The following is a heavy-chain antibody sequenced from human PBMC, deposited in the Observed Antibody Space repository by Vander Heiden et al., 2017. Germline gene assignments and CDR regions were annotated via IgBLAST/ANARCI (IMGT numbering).Heavy chain of an antibody. J-gene: IGHJ4*02. CDR2: ITWNSGSI. D-gene: IGHD6-19*01. V-gene: IGHV3-9*01. CDR1: GIKFDDYA. CDR3: AGRFSSGWYAFDY. Sequence: GRSLRPSCAASGIKFDDYAMYWVRQVPGKGLEWVSGITWNSGSIGYADSVKGRFTISRDNAKTSLYLQMNSLRPEDTALYYCAGRFSSGWYAFDYWGQGTLVTVSS.